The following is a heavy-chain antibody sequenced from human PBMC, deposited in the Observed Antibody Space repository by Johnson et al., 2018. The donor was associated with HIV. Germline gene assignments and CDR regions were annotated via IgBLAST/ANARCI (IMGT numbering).Heavy chain of an antibody. CDR1: GFTFSDYY. CDR3: ARSGGYPNAFDM. D-gene: IGHD6-13*01. CDR2: ITFNGGDT. Sequence: QVQLVESGGGLVKPGGSLRLSCAASGFTFSDYYMGWIRQTPGKGLEWVSLITFNGGDTAYSDSVKGRFTISRDNAKNSLYLQMNSLRVEDTAVYYCARSGGYPNAFDMWGQGTLVTVPA. J-gene: IGHJ3*02. V-gene: IGHV3-11*06.